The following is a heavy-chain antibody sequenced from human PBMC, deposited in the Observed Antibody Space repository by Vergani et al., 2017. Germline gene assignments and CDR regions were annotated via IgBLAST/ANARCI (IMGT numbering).Heavy chain of an antibody. CDR3: AVELYYYDSSGYYYGGFFDY. CDR2: IIPILGIA. Sequence: QVQLVQSGAEVKKPGSSVKVSCKASGGTFSSYAISWVRQAPGQGLEWMGRIIPILGIANYAQKLQGRVTITADTSTSTAYMELSSLRSEDTAVYYCAVELYYYDSSGYYYGGFFDYWGQGTLVTVSS. CDR1: GGTFSSYA. V-gene: IGHV1-69*04. D-gene: IGHD3-22*01. J-gene: IGHJ4*02.